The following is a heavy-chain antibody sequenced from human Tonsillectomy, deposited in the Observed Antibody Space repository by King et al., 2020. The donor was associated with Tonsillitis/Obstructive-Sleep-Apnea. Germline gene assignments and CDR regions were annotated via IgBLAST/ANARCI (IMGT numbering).Heavy chain of an antibody. Sequence: QLVQSGAEVKKPGASVKVSCKASGYNFTSYDINWVRQATGQGLEWMGWMNPDSGETGNAQKFQGRVTMTRNTSISTIYMELSSLGSDDTAVYYCARGWGISECDHGGQGTLVTVSS. D-gene: IGHD3-16*01. J-gene: IGHJ4*02. V-gene: IGHV1-8*01. CDR3: ARGWGISECDH. CDR1: GYNFTSYD. CDR2: MNPDSGET.